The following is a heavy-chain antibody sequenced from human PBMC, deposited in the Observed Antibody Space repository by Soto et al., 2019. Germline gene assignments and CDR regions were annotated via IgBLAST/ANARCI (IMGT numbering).Heavy chain of an antibody. CDR3: ARLRFEAVIAVADFDY. D-gene: IGHD6-19*01. CDR2: IYYSGST. Sequence: PSETLSLTCTVSGGSISSSSYYWGWIRQPPGKGLEWIGSIYYSGSTYYNPSLKSRVTISVDTSKNQFSLKLSSVTAADTAVYYCARLRFEAVIAVADFDYWGQGTLVTVSS. V-gene: IGHV4-39*01. CDR1: GGSISSSSYY. J-gene: IGHJ4*02.